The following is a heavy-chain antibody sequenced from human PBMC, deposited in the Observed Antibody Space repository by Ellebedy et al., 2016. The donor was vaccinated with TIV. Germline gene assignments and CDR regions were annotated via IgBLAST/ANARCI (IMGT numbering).Heavy chain of an antibody. V-gene: IGHV1-2*04. Sequence: AASVKVSCKASGYTFTGYYIHWVRQAPGQGLEWMGWINPNSGVTNDAQKFQDWVTMTRDTSITTAYMELSRLKSADTAVYYCARAPSIVYGSGSYRFGPWGQGTLVTVSS. J-gene: IGHJ5*02. D-gene: IGHD3-10*01. CDR1: GYTFTGYY. CDR2: INPNSGVT. CDR3: ARAPSIVYGSGSYRFGP.